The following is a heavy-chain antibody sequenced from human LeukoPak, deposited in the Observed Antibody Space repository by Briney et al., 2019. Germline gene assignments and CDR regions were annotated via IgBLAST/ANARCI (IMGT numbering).Heavy chain of an antibody. V-gene: IGHV3-30*03. D-gene: IGHD6-19*01. J-gene: IGHJ4*02. CDR3: AGGLVMAGY. CDR2: ISYDGSNK. Sequence: GGSLRLSCAASGFTFSSYGMPWVRQAPGKGLEWVAVISYDGSNKYYADSVKGRFTISRDNSKNTLYLQMNSLRAEDTAVYYCAGGLVMAGYWGQGTLVTVSS. CDR1: GFTFSSYG.